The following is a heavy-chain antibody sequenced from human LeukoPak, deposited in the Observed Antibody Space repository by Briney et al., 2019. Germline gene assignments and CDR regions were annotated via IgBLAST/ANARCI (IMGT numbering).Heavy chain of an antibody. J-gene: IGHJ6*02. D-gene: IGHD6-19*01. CDR3: ARSEGIAVAGSRGYYGMDV. V-gene: IGHV3-13*01. Sequence: PGGSLRLSCAASGFTVSSNYMSWVRQAPGKGLEWVSAIGTAGDTYYPGSVKGRFTISRENAKNSLYLQMNSLRAGDTAVYYCARSEGIAVAGSRGYYGMDVWGQGTTVTVSS. CDR1: GFTVSSNY. CDR2: IGTAGDT.